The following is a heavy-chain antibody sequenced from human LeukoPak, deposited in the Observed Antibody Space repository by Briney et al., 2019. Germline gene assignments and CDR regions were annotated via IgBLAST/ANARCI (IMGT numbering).Heavy chain of an antibody. V-gene: IGHV3-23*01. J-gene: IGHJ6*02. Sequence: GGSLRLSCAASVFTFTTYSMSWVRQAPWKGLEWVSSVSKSDGTTYYADSVKGRLTISRDNSMNTLHLQMNGLRAEDTAVYYCARGSYGMDVWGQGTTITVSS. CDR2: VSKSDGTT. CDR1: VFTFTTYS. CDR3: ARGSYGMDV.